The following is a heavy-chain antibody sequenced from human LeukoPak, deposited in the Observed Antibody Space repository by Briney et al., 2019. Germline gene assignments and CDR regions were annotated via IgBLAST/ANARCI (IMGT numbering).Heavy chain of an antibody. D-gene: IGHD1-14*01. Sequence: GRSLRLSCAASGFTFSSYGVHWVRQAPGKGLEWVAVIWYDGSNKYYADSVKGRFTISRDNSKNTLYLQMNSLRAEDTAVYYCARRTYDAFDIWGQGTMVTVSS. CDR3: ARRTYDAFDI. CDR1: GFTFSSYG. V-gene: IGHV3-33*01. J-gene: IGHJ3*02. CDR2: IWYDGSNK.